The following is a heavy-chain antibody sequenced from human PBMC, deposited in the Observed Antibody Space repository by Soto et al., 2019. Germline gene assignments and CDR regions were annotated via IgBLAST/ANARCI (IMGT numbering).Heavy chain of an antibody. CDR3: ARGPIVATILRYYNWFDP. Sequence: TSETLSLTCTVSGGSISSYYWSWIRQPPGKGLEWIGYIYYSGSTNYNPSLKSRVTISVDTSKNQFSLKLSSVTAADTAVYYCARGPIVATILRYYNWFDPWGQGTTVTVS. CDR1: GGSISSYY. CDR2: IYYSGST. V-gene: IGHV4-59*01. D-gene: IGHD5-12*01. J-gene: IGHJ5*01.